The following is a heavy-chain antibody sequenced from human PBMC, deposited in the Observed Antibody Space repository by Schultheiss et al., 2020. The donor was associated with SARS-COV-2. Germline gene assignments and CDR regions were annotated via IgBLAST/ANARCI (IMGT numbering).Heavy chain of an antibody. Sequence: GGSLRLSCAASGFAFSSYWMCWVRQAPGKGLEWVSAISGSGGSTYYADSVKGRFTISRDNAKNSLYLQMNSLRAEDTAVYYSARDKSRVGVTLSMYYGMDVWGQGTTVTVSS. J-gene: IGHJ6*02. D-gene: IGHD1-26*01. CDR2: ISGSGGST. CDR3: ARDKSRVGVTLSMYYGMDV. CDR1: GFAFSSYW. V-gene: IGHV3-23*01.